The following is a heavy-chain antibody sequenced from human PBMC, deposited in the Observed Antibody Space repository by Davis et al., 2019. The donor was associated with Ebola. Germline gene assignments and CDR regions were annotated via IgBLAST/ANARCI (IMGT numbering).Heavy chain of an antibody. J-gene: IGHJ4*02. CDR3: AGGVGRYYFDY. D-gene: IGHD3-16*01. CDR2: IYYSGST. CDR1: GGSISSYY. V-gene: IGHV4-59*01. Sequence: SETLSLTFTVPGGSISSYYWSWIRQPPGKGLEWIGYIYYSGSTNYNPSLKSRVTISVDTSKNQFSLKLSSVTAADTAVYYCAGGVGRYYFDYWGQGTLVTVSS.